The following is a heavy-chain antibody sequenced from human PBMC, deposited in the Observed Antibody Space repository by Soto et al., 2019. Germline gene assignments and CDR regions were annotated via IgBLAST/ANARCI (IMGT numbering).Heavy chain of an antibody. J-gene: IGHJ3*02. CDR1: GYTFTSYP. CDR2: INAGNGNT. V-gene: IGHV1-3*01. D-gene: IGHD3-10*01. Sequence: ASVKVSCKASGYTFTSYPIHWVRQAPGQRLEWMGWINAGNGNTKYSQKFQGRVTLAKDTSASTAYMELSSLRSEDTAIYYCARLHGPSEAFDIWGQGTMVTVSS. CDR3: ARLHGPSEAFDI.